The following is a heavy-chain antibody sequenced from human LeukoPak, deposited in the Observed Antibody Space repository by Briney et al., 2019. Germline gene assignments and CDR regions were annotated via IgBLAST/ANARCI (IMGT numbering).Heavy chain of an antibody. CDR2: ISTSSSYI. D-gene: IGHD6-19*01. V-gene: IGHV3-21*01. CDR1: GFTFSSYS. J-gene: IGHJ3*02. CDR3: ARGKVAVAATDDAFEI. Sequence: KAGGSLRLSCAASGFTFSSYSMNWVRQAPGKGLEWVPSISTSSSYIYYADSVKGRFTISRDNARNSLFLQMNSLRAEDTAVYYCARGKVAVAATDDAFEIWGQGTIVTVSS.